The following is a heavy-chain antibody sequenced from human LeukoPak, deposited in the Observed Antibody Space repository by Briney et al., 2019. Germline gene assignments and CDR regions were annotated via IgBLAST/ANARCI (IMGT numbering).Heavy chain of an antibody. CDR3: ARSLRGYRFATDY. V-gene: IGHV4-59*08. J-gene: IGHJ4*02. Sequence: SETLSLTCTASGDSINSYYWSWIRQPPGKGLEWIGYIYYSGSTKYYPSIKSRVTISVDTSKNQFSLKLSSVTAADTAVYYCARSLRGYRFATDYWGQGTLVTASS. D-gene: IGHD5-18*01. CDR2: IYYSGST. CDR1: GDSINSYY.